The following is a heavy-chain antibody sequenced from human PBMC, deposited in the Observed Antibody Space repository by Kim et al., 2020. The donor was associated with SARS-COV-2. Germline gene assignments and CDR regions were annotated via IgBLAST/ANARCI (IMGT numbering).Heavy chain of an antibody. CDR1: GFSFINAW. V-gene: IGHV3-15*01. D-gene: IGHD6-19*01. CDR2: IKSKVDGGTI. J-gene: IGHJ4*01. CDR3: ATASTGWVFDY. Sequence: GGSLRLSCVASGFSFINAWMGWVRQGPGKGLEWVGHIKSKVDGGTIDYAAPVRDRFTISRDDSKNTLYLQINILKTEDTGIYYCATASTGWVFDYWGHRTLVSVSP.